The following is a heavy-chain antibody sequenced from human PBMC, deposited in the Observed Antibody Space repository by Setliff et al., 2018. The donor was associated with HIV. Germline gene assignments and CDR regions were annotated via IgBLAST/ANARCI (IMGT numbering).Heavy chain of an antibody. CDR2: ISGSGGRT. D-gene: IGHD4-17*01. CDR1: GFTFNNYA. J-gene: IGHJ3*02. Sequence: GGSLRLSCAASGFTFNNYAMSWVRQAPGKGLEWVSDISGSGGRTYYADSVKGRFTISRDSSKNTLYLQMNSLRAEDTAVYYCASGREQGLRHAFDIWGQGAMVTVSS. V-gene: IGHV3-23*01. CDR3: ASGREQGLRHAFDI.